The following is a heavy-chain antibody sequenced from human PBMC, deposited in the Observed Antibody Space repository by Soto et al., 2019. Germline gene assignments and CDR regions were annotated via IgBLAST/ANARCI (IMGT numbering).Heavy chain of an antibody. Sequence: EVQVVESGGGLVQPGRSLRLSCAASGFSFDDYAMRWVRQAPGKDLEWVSGISWNSGTIGYADSVKGRFTISRDNAKNSLYLQMNSLRAEDTALYYCAKSTGGTANGMGVWGQGTTVTVSS. D-gene: IGHD2-8*02. CDR3: AKSTGGTANGMGV. CDR2: ISWNSGTI. J-gene: IGHJ6*02. V-gene: IGHV3-9*01. CDR1: GFSFDDYA.